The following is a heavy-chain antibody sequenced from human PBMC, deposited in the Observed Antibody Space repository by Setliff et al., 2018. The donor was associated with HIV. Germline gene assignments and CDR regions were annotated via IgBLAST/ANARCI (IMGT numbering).Heavy chain of an antibody. J-gene: IGHJ6*03. CDR2: INSDGSGT. D-gene: IGHD3-3*01. Sequence: GGSLRLSCAASGFAFSSYWMHWVRQTPGKGLVWVSRINSDGSGTSYADSVKGRFTVSRDNAMQSWYLQMDSLRVEDTAVYYCVTDLFCHYYMDVWGKGTTVTVSS. CDR1: GFAFSSYW. CDR3: VTDLFCHYYMDV. V-gene: IGHV3-74*01.